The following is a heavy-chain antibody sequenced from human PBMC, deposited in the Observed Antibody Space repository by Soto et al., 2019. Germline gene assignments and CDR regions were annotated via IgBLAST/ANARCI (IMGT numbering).Heavy chain of an antibody. CDR3: ATIFRVVHPFCLDV. V-gene: IGHV1-24*01. CDR2: FDPEDGET. Sequence: ASVKVSCKVSGYTLTELSMHWVRQAPGKGLEWMGGFDPEDGETIYAQKFQGRVTMTEDTSTDTAYMELSSLRSEDTAVYYCATIFRVVHPFCLDVWGQGTTVTVSS. J-gene: IGHJ6*02. D-gene: IGHD3-3*01. CDR1: GYTLTELS.